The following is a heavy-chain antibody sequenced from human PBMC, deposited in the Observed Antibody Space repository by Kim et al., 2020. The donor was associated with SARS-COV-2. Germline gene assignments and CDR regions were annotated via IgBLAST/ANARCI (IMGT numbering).Heavy chain of an antibody. Sequence: KSRVTISVDTSNNQFYLKLSSVTAADTAVYYCARGWQVVPAAMPWCWFDPWGQGTLVTVSS. CDR3: ARGWQVVPAAMPWCWFDP. D-gene: IGHD2-2*01. V-gene: IGHV4-34*01. J-gene: IGHJ5*02.